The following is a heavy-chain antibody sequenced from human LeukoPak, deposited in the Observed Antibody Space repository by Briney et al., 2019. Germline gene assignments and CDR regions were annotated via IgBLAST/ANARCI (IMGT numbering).Heavy chain of an antibody. D-gene: IGHD3-10*01. V-gene: IGHV1-69*05. CDR1: GGTFSTYA. CDR2: IIPIFGTA. J-gene: IGHJ5*02. CDR3: ARSITMVRGGELTSPNWFDP. Sequence: ASVKVSCKASGGTFSTYAISWVRQAPGQGLEWMGRIIPIFGTANYAQKFQGRITITTDESTSTAYMELSSLRSEDTAVYYCARSITMVRGGELTSPNWFDPWGQGTLVTVSS.